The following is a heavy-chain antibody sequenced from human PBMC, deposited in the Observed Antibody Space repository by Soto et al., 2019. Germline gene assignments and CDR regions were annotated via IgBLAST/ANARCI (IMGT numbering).Heavy chain of an antibody. CDR3: ARLGEMATQSRYYFDN. Sequence: KPSETLSLTCTVSGGSFSPYYWSWIRQPPGQGLEWIGYVYYSGGTNYNPSLRSRVTISLDASKNQFSLRLNSVTAADTAVYYCARLGEMATQSRYYFDNWGQGALVTVSS. V-gene: IGHV4-59*01. CDR2: VYYSGGT. CDR1: GGSFSPYY. D-gene: IGHD5-12*01. J-gene: IGHJ4*02.